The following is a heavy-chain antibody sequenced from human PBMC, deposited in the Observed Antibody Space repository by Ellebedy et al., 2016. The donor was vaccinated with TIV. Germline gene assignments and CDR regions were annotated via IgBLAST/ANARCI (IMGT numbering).Heavy chain of an antibody. D-gene: IGHD1-1*01. CDR2: ISYDGSNK. Sequence: GESLKISXAASGFTFSSYGMHWVRQAPGKGLEWVAVISYDGSNKYYADSVKGRFTISRDNSKNTLYLQMNSLRAEDTAVYYCARESPYWIIGMGIDYWGQGTLVTVSS. V-gene: IGHV3-30*19. CDR3: ARESPYWIIGMGIDY. J-gene: IGHJ4*02. CDR1: GFTFSSYG.